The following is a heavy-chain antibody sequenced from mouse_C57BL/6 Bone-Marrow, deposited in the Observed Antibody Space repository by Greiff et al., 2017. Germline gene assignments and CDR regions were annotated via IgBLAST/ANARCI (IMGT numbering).Heavy chain of an antibody. V-gene: IGHV1-22*01. J-gene: IGHJ4*01. Sequence: EVQLQQSGPELVKPGASVKMSCKASGYTFTDYNMHWVKQSHGKSLEWIGYINPNNGGTSYNQKFKGKATLTVNKSSSTAYMELRSLTSEDSAVYYCARRPHYYGSSYEDDYYAMDYWGQGTSVTVSS. CDR2: INPNNGGT. CDR3: ARRPHYYGSSYEDDYYAMDY. CDR1: GYTFTDYN. D-gene: IGHD1-1*01.